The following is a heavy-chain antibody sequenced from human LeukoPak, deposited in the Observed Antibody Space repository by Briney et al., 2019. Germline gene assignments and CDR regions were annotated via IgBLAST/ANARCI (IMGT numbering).Heavy chain of an antibody. D-gene: IGHD3-10*01. V-gene: IGHV4-39*01. Sequence: SETLSLTCTVSGGSISSSSYYWGWIRQPPGKGLEWIGSIYYSGSTYYNPSLKSRVTISVDTSKNQFSLKLSSVTAADTAVYYCAADSGDYWGQGTLATVSS. J-gene: IGHJ4*02. CDR3: AADSGDY. CDR2: IYYSGST. CDR1: GGSISSSSYY.